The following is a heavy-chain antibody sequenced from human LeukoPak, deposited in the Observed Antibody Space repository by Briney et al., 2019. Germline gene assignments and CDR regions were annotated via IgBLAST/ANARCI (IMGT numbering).Heavy chain of an antibody. D-gene: IGHD6-19*01. J-gene: IGHJ5*02. V-gene: IGHV4-59*08. CDR3: ATFRPTDSSGWYRGWFDP. Sequence: SETLSLTCTVSGGSISSYYWSWIRQPPGKGLEWIGYIYYGESTNYNPSLKSRVTISVDTSKNQFSLKLSSVTAADTAVYYCATFRPTDSSGWYRGWFDPWGQGTLVTVSS. CDR1: GGSISSYY. CDR2: IYYGEST.